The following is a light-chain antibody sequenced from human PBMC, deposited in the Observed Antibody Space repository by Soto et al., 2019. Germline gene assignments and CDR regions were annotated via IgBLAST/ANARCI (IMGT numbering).Light chain of an antibody. J-gene: IGLJ1*01. V-gene: IGLV2-14*01. CDR3: SSYSTSSTYV. Sequence: QSALTQPASVSGSPGQSITISCTGTSSDVGHYDYVSWYQQHPGKAPKLMIHEVTNRFSGVSNRFSGSKSANTASLTISGLQAEDEADYYCSSYSTSSTYVFGTGTKVNVL. CDR2: EVT. CDR1: SSDVGHYDY.